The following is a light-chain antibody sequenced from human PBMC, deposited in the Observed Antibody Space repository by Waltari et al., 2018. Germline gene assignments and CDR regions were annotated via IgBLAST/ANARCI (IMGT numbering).Light chain of an antibody. CDR2: KDS. J-gene: IGLJ2*01. V-gene: IGLV3-27*01. CDR3: YSAADNSLV. Sequence: QQKPGRAPLVVIYKDSERPSGIPERFSGSSSGTTVTLTVSGAQVDDEADYYCYSAADNSLVFGGGTKLTVL.